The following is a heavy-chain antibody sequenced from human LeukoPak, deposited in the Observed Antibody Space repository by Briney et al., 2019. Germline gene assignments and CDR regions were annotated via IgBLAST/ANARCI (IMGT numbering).Heavy chain of an antibody. CDR2: IHYSGST. Sequence: SETLSLTCTVSGGSISGYYGNWMRQPPGKGLEWIAYIHYSGSTHYNPSLKSRLTMSRATSRNQISLKLSSVTAADTAVYSGARRRVSEATFSLSDDWLGPWGQGTLVTVSS. J-gene: IGHJ5*01. CDR1: GGSISGYY. CDR3: ARRRVSEATFSLSDDWLGP. D-gene: IGHD2-8*01. V-gene: IGHV4-59*08.